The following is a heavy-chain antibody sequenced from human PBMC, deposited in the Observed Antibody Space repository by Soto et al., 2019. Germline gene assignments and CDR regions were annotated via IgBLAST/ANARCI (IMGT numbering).Heavy chain of an antibody. J-gene: IGHJ4*02. CDR3: ATDWGRD. CDR2: IKRLSNGGVT. CDR1: GFTFSNAW. D-gene: IGHD3-16*01. V-gene: IGHV3-15*01. Sequence: EVQLVESGGGLVRPGGSLRLSCAASGFTFSNAWMAWVRQAPGKGLEWVGRIKRLSNGGVTEYAAPVKGRFSISRDDSKTTVHLQMDSLTTEDTAVYYCATDWGRDWGQGTLVTVSS.